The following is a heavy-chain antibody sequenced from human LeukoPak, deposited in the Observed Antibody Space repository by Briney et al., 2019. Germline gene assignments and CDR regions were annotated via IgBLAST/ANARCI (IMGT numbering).Heavy chain of an antibody. D-gene: IGHD6-13*01. CDR3: ARASTPSRPGVAAWGYYFDY. Sequence: RASVKVSCKASGGTFSSYAISWVRQAPGQGLEWMGGIIPIFGTANYAQKFQGRVTTTADESTSTAYMELSSLRSEDTAVYYCARASTPSRPGVAAWGYYFDYWGQGTLVTVSS. CDR2: IIPIFGTA. CDR1: GGTFSSYA. J-gene: IGHJ4*02. V-gene: IGHV1-69*13.